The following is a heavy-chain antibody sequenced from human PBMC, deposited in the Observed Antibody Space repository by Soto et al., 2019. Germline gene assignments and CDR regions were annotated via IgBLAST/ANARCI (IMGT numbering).Heavy chain of an antibody. CDR3: AHSLVAGVGYYFDY. CDR1: GFSLSSTRMA. V-gene: IGHV2-5*02. D-gene: IGHD6-19*01. J-gene: IGHJ4*02. CDR2: IYWDDYK. Sequence: QITLKESGPTLVKPTQTLTLTCTFSGFSLSSTRMAVGWIRQPPGKALEWLALIYWDDYKRYSPFLKSRLTITKNTAKNQMGLTMSNMGPVDTARYYCAHSLVAGVGYYFDYWGQGTLGTVSS.